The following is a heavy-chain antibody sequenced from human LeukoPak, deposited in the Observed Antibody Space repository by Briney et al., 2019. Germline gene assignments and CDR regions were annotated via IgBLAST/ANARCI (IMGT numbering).Heavy chain of an antibody. Sequence: GGSLRLSCAASGFTFSSYAMSWVRQAPGKGLEWVSGISWNSGSIGYADSVKGRFTISRDNAKNSLYLQMNSLRAEDMALYYCAKDTGRYSYGYYFDYWGQGTLVTVPS. CDR2: ISWNSGSI. V-gene: IGHV3-9*03. CDR3: AKDTGRYSYGYYFDY. CDR1: GFTFSSYA. J-gene: IGHJ4*02. D-gene: IGHD5-18*01.